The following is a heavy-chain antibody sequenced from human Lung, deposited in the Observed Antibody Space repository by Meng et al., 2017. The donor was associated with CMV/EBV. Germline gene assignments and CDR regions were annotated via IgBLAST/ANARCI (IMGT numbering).Heavy chain of an antibody. V-gene: IGHV3-48*04. CDR3: ARVENYDFWSGYYSFPYYFDY. CDR1: GFTFSSYS. Sequence: GGSLRLXCAASGFTFSSYSMNWVRQAPGKGLEWVSYISSSSSTIYYADSVKGRFTISRDNAKNSLYLQMNSLRAEDTAVYYCARVENYDFWSGYYSFPYYFDYW. D-gene: IGHD3-3*01. CDR2: ISSSSSTI. J-gene: IGHJ4*01.